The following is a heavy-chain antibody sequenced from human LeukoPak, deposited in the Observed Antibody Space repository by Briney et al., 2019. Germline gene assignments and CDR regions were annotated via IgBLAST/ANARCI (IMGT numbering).Heavy chain of an antibody. CDR3: ARTYGSGAPFDY. CDR2: IYYSGST. CDR1: GGSISSSSYY. Sequence: SETLSLTCTVSGGSISSSSYYWGWIRQPPGKGLEWIGSIYYSGSTYYNPSLKSRVTISVDTSKNQFSLKLSSVTAADTAVYYCARTYGSGAPFDYWGQGTLVTVSS. V-gene: IGHV4-39*01. D-gene: IGHD3-10*01. J-gene: IGHJ4*02.